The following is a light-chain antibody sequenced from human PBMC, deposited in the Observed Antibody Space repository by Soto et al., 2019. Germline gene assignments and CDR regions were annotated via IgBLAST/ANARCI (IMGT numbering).Light chain of an antibody. J-gene: IGKJ1*01. V-gene: IGKV2-30*01. CDR2: KVS. CDR1: QSLLYSDGNTY. CDR3: SQGTNWPPRT. Sequence: DVVMTQSPLSLPVTLGQPASISCRSSQSLLYSDGNTYLSWFQQRPGQSPRRLIYKVSIRDSGVPDRLGGSGSGIVLNLKTTRVEAADVGVFYYSQGTNWPPRTFGQGTKVEIK.